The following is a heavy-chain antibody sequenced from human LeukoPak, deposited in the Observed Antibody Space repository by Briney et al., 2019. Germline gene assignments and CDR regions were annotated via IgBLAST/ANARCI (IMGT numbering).Heavy chain of an antibody. D-gene: IGHD3-10*01. Sequence: GGSLRLSCAATGLTVSKNYMSWVRQAPGRGLESVSVIYSGGSTYYADSVRGRFTISRDNSKNTLYLQMNSLRVEDTAVYYCARVGGHWGQGTLVTVSS. CDR1: GLTVSKNY. CDR3: ARVGGH. J-gene: IGHJ4*02. V-gene: IGHV3-53*01. CDR2: IYSGGST.